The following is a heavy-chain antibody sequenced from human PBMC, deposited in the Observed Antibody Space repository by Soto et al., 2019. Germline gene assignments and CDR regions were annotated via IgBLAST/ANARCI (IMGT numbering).Heavy chain of an antibody. V-gene: IGHV4-34*01. CDR1: GGSFSGYY. Sequence: SETLSLTCAVYGGSFSGYYWSWIRQPPGKGLEWIGEINHSGSTNYNPSLKSRVTISVDTSKNQFSLKLSSVTAADTAVYYCARSLTIQNFDYWGQGTLVTAPQ. J-gene: IGHJ4*02. CDR3: ARSLTIQNFDY. D-gene: IGHD2-21*01. CDR2: INHSGST.